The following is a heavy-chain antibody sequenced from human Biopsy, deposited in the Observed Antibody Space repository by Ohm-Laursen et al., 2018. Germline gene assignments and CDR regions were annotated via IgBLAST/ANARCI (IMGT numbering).Heavy chain of an antibody. CDR3: ARGGGYNWNNGWFDP. V-gene: IGHV1-69*13. J-gene: IGHJ5*02. Sequence: SVKVSCKASGGTFSSSAITWVRQAPGQGLEWMGGIIDIFRTAHYAQKFQGRVTITADEFMSTAYMELSSLRSEDTAVYYCARGGGYNWNNGWFDPWGQGTLVTVSS. CDR1: GGTFSSSA. D-gene: IGHD1/OR15-1a*01. CDR2: IIDIFRTA.